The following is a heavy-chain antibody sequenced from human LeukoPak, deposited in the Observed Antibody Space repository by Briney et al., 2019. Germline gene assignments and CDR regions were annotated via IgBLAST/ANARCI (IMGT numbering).Heavy chain of an antibody. Sequence: SETLSLTCTVSGDSISSDYYWGWIRQPPGKGLEWIGTSYHSGITHYNPSLKSRVTISVDTSKNQFSLKLSSVTAADTAVYYCARGLRSTSYYYYYYMDVWGKGTTVTVSS. V-gene: IGHV4-38-2*02. CDR1: GDSISSDYY. CDR2: SYHSGIT. D-gene: IGHD2-2*01. CDR3: ARGLRSTSYYYYYYMDV. J-gene: IGHJ6*03.